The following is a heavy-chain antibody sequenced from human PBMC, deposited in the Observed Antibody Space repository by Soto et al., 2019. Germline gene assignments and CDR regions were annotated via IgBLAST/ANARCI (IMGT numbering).Heavy chain of an antibody. CDR2: IWYDGSNK. Sequence: QVQLVESGGGVVQPGRSLRLSCAASGFTFSSYGMHWIRQAPGKGLEWVAVIWYDGSNKYYADSVKGRFTISRDNSKNTLYLQMNSLRAEDTAVYYCARDPTVTSDWYFDLWGRRTLVTVSS. V-gene: IGHV3-33*01. CDR3: ARDPTVTSDWYFDL. CDR1: GFTFSSYG. D-gene: IGHD4-17*01. J-gene: IGHJ2*01.